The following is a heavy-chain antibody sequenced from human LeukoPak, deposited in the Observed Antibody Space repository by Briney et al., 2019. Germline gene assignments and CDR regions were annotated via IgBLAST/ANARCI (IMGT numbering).Heavy chain of an antibody. J-gene: IGHJ4*02. Sequence: QTGGSLRLSCVASGFAINTNYMNWVRQAPGKELEWVSITYFGGTTYCADSVKGRFTISRDNSKNTLYLQMNSLRAEDTAVYYCARDPGREEYYFDYWGQGTLVTVSS. CDR1: GFAINTNY. D-gene: IGHD1-26*01. CDR2: TYFGGTT. V-gene: IGHV3-53*05. CDR3: ARDPGREEYYFDY.